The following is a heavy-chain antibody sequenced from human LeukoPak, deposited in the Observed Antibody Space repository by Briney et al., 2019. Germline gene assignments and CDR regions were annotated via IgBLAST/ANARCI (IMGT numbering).Heavy chain of an antibody. Sequence: GSLRLSCAASGFTFSSYAMSWVRQAPGKGLEWVSGISGSGGSTYYADSVKGRFTISRDNSKNTLYLQMNSLKAEDTAVYYCAKRPTKYCSSTSCLKPDYWGQGTLVTVSS. J-gene: IGHJ4*02. CDR2: ISGSGGST. D-gene: IGHD2-2*01. CDR1: GFTFSSYA. CDR3: AKRPTKYCSSTSCLKPDY. V-gene: IGHV3-23*01.